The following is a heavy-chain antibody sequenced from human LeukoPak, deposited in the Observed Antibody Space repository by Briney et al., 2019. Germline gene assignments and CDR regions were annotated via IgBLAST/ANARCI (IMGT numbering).Heavy chain of an antibody. CDR2: ISSSSSTI. Sequence: GGSLRLSCAASGFTFSSYSMNWVRQAPGKGLEWVSYISSSSSTIYYADSVKGRFTISRDNAKNSLYLQMNSLRAEDTAVYYCARYANYDFWSGYRDYYYMDVWGKGTTVTVSS. CDR3: ARYANYDFWSGYRDYYYMDV. D-gene: IGHD3-3*01. CDR1: GFTFSSYS. V-gene: IGHV3-48*01. J-gene: IGHJ6*03.